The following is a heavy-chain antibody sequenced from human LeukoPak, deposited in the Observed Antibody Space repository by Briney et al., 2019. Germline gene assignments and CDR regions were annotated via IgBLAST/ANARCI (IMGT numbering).Heavy chain of an antibody. CDR1: GGSISSSSYY. V-gene: IGHV4-39*01. CDR2: IYYSGST. Sequence: SETLSLTCTVSGGSISSSSYYWGWIRQPPGEGLEWIGSIYYSGSTYYNPSLKSRVTISVDTSKNQFSLKLSSVTAADTAVYYCARPGGPVDPWGQGTLVTVSS. J-gene: IGHJ5*02. CDR3: ARPGGPVDP. D-gene: IGHD3-10*01.